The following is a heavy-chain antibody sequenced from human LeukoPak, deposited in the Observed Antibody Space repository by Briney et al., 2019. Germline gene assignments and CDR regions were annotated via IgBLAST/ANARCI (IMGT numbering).Heavy chain of an antibody. CDR1: GFTVSANS. CDR3: ARSGTVTTLDY. D-gene: IGHD4-17*01. V-gene: IGHV3-53*01. CDR2: IYSGTT. Sequence: GGSLRLSCTVSGFTVSANSMSWVRQAPGKGLEWVSFIYSGTTHYSDSVKGRFTISRDNSKNTLYLQMNSLRAEDTAVYYCARSGTVTTLDYWGQGTLVTVSS. J-gene: IGHJ4*02.